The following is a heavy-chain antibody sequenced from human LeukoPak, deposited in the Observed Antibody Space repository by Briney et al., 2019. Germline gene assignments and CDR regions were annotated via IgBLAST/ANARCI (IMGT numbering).Heavy chain of an antibody. V-gene: IGHV3-64D*09. CDR2: ISANGDST. J-gene: IGHJ5*02. D-gene: IGHD3-22*01. Sequence: GGSLRLSCSASGLAFSNYAMHWVRQASGKGLEYVSAISANGDSTYYADSAKDRFTISRDNSKNTLYLQMSSLRAEDTALYYCVKLDWDYYYDTWGQGTLVTVSS. CDR3: VKLDWDYYYDT. CDR1: GLAFSNYA.